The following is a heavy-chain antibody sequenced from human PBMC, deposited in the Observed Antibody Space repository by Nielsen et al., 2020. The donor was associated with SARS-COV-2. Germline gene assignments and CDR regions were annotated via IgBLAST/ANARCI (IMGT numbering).Heavy chain of an antibody. D-gene: IGHD3-3*01. V-gene: IGHV1-3*01. CDR1: GGTFSSYA. Sequence: ASVKVSCKASGGTFSSYAISWVRQAPGQGLEWMGWINAGNGNTKYSQKFQGRVIITRDTSASTAYMELSSLRSEDTAVYYCARASTIFGGHYGMDVWGQGTTVTVSS. J-gene: IGHJ6*02. CDR3: ARASTIFGGHYGMDV. CDR2: INAGNGNT.